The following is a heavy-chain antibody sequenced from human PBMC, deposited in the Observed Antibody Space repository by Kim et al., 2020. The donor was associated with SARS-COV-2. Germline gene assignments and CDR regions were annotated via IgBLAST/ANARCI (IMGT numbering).Heavy chain of an antibody. CDR2: ISYDGSNK. Sequence: GGSLRLSCAASGFTFSSYGMHWVRQAPGKGLEWVAVISYDGSNKYYADSVKGRFTISRDNSKNTLYLQMNSLRAEDTAVYYCAKEMRYFDWPTANTPHYYFDYWGQGTLVTVSS. CDR3: AKEMRYFDWPTANTPHYYFDY. J-gene: IGHJ4*02. D-gene: IGHD3-9*01. V-gene: IGHV3-30*18. CDR1: GFTFSSYG.